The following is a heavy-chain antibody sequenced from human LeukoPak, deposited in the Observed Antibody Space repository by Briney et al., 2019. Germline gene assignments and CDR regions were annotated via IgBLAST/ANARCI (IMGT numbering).Heavy chain of an antibody. CDR3: AGTTVLRFLEWLPSRLNWFDP. Sequence: PSETLSPTCTVSGVSISSSSYYWGWSRQPPGRGLGCVGSVYYSGSAYYNPCLKSRVTISVDTSKNQFSLKLSSVPAADTAVYYCAGTTVLRFLEWLPSRLNWFDPWGQGTLVRVSS. J-gene: IGHJ5*02. V-gene: IGHV4-39*07. CDR1: GVSISSSSYY. D-gene: IGHD3-3*01. CDR2: VYYSGSA.